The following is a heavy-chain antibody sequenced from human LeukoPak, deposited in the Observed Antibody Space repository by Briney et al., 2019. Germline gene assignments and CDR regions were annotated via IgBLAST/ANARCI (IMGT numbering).Heavy chain of an antibody. V-gene: IGHV4-4*02. Sequence: SGTLSLTCAVSGGSISSSNWWSWVRQPPGKRLKWIAEIYHSGSTNYNPSLKNQVTISVDKSKNQFSLKLSSVTAADTAVYYCARASHDYGDYSHFDYWSQGTLVTVSS. CDR2: IYHSGST. J-gene: IGHJ4*02. D-gene: IGHD4-17*01. CDR1: GGSISSSNW. CDR3: ARASHDYGDYSHFDY.